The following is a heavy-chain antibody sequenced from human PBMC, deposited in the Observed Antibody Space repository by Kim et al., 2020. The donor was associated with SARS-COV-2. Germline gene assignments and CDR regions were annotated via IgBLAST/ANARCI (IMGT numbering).Heavy chain of an antibody. J-gene: IGHJ4*02. CDR1: GGTFSSYA. D-gene: IGHD2-2*01. CDR2: IIPIFGTA. CDR3: ARDREWYCSSTSCYSFDY. V-gene: IGHV1-69*13. Sequence: SVKVSCKASGGTFSSYAISWVRQAPGQGLEWMGGIIPIFGTANYAQKFQGRVTITADESTSTAYMELSSLRSEDTAVYYCARDREWYCSSTSCYSFDYWGQGTLVTVSS.